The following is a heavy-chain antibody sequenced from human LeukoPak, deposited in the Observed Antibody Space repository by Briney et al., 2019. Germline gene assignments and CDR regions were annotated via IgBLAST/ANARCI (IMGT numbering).Heavy chain of an antibody. CDR2: IYSGGST. CDR3: ARGGRDGYNNPLYYFDY. V-gene: IGHV3-53*01. CDR1: GFTVSSNY. D-gene: IGHD5-24*01. Sequence: GGSLRLSCAASGFTVSSNYMSWVRQAPGKGLEWVPVIYSGGSTYYADSVKGRFTISRDNSKNTLYLQMNSLRAEDTAVYYCARGGRDGYNNPLYYFDYWGQGTLVTVSS. J-gene: IGHJ4*02.